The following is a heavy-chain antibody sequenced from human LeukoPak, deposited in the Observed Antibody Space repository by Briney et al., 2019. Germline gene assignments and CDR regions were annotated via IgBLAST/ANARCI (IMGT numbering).Heavy chain of an antibody. V-gene: IGHV1-69*06. J-gene: IGHJ5*02. CDR3: ARVGITMVRGANNWFDP. D-gene: IGHD3-10*01. Sequence: SVKVSCKASGGTFSSYAISWVRQAPGQGLEWMGGIIPIFGTANYAQKFQGRVTITADKSTSTTYMELSSLRSEDTAAYYCARVGITMVRGANNWFDPWGQGTLVTVSS. CDR2: IIPIFGTA. CDR1: GGTFSSYA.